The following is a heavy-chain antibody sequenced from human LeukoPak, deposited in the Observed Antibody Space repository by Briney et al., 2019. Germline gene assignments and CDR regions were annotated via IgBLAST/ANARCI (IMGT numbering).Heavy chain of an antibody. Sequence: SETLSLTCAVYGGSFSDYFWGWVRQPPGKGLEWVGEINHSGRTYYNPSLKSRVNISVDASKNQVSLNLSSVTAADTAVYYCARDVVVVPAAIHYDMGVGDQGTTVTVSS. V-gene: IGHV4-34*01. J-gene: IGHJ6*02. CDR3: ARDVVVVPAAIHYDMGV. D-gene: IGHD2-2*01. CDR2: INHSGRT. CDR1: GGSFSDYF.